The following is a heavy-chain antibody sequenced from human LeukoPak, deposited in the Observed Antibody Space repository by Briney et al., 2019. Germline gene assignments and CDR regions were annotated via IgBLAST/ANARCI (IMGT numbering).Heavy chain of an antibody. D-gene: IGHD2/OR15-2a*01. CDR3: ARDREYEN. V-gene: IGHV3-66*01. Sequence: GGSLRLSCVASGFTFSDYYMCWIRQAPGKGLEWVSYISSGSNIYYADSVKGRFTISRDNSKNTLYLQMNSLRAEDTAVYYCARDREYENWGQGTLVTVSS. J-gene: IGHJ4*02. CDR2: ISSGSNI. CDR1: GFTFSDYY.